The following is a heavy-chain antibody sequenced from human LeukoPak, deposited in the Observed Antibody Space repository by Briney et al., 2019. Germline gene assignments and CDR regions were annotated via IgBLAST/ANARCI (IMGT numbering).Heavy chain of an antibody. CDR2: IHYSGSA. D-gene: IGHD6-13*01. Sequence: SETLSLTCAVYGGSFSGYYWTWIRQPPGKGLEWIGEIHYSGSATYNPSLKSRVTISVDTSKNQFSLKMNSVTAADTAVYYCARTSPGYSSSWYYYYYYMDVWGKGTTVTVSS. CDR3: ARTSPGYSSSWYYYYYYMDV. CDR1: GGSFSGYY. J-gene: IGHJ6*03. V-gene: IGHV4-34*01.